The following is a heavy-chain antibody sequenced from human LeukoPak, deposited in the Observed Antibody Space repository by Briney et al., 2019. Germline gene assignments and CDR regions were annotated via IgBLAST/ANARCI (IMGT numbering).Heavy chain of an antibody. CDR2: ISYDGSIE. CDR1: GFTFSNYG. J-gene: IGHJ4*02. CDR3: ARGETGSSGYDWVY. V-gene: IGHV3-30*03. Sequence: GGSLRLSCAASGFTFSNYGMHWVRQSPGKGLEWVAVISYDGSIEYYADSVKGRFTISRDDSRNTLYLQMDSLRAEDTAVYYCARGETGSSGYDWVYWGQGTPVTVSS. D-gene: IGHD5-12*01.